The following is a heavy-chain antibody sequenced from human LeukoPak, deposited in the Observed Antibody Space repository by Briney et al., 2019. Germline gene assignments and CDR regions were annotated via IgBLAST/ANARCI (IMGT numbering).Heavy chain of an antibody. CDR1: GGSITNYY. D-gene: IGHD4-11*01. J-gene: IGHJ6*03. CDR2: SYYNGNT. CDR3: ARGRVSSSTWYSTYYYYFYMDV. Sequence: SETLSLTCTVSGGSITNYYWSWIRQPPGKGLEWIGFSYYNGNTNYNPSLKSRVTISVDMSKNLFSLRLRSVTAADTAVYFCARGRVSSSTWYSTYYYYFYMDVWGKGTTVTVSS. V-gene: IGHV4-59*01.